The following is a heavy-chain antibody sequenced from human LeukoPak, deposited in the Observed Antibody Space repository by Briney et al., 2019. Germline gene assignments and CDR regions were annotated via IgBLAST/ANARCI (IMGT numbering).Heavy chain of an antibody. D-gene: IGHD4-17*01. V-gene: IGHV3-21*01. J-gene: IGHJ6*02. Sequence: PGGSLRLSCAASGFTFSSYSMNWVRQAPGKGLEWVSSISSSSSYIYYADSVKGRFTISRDNAKTSLYLQMNSLRAEDTAVYYCARGSTVNSYYYYGMDVWGQGTTVTVSS. CDR3: ARGSTVNSYYYYGMDV. CDR1: GFTFSSYS. CDR2: ISSSSSYI.